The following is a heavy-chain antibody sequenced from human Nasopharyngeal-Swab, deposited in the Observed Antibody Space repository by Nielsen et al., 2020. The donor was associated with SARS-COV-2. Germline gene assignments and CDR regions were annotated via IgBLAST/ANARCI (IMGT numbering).Heavy chain of an antibody. V-gene: IGHV3-48*03. J-gene: IGHJ6*02. CDR3: AREGTGTTGGMDV. D-gene: IGHD1-7*01. CDR2: ISSSGSII. Sequence: GESLTISCAASGFTFSSYEMNWVRQAPGKGLEWVSYISSSGSIIYYADSVKGRFTISRDNAKNSLYLQMNSLRAEDTAVYYCAREGTGTTGGMDVWGQGTTVTVSS. CDR1: GFTFSSYE.